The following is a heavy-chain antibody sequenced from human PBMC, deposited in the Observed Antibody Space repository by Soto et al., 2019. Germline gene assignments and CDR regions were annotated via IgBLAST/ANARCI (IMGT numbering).Heavy chain of an antibody. V-gene: IGHV4-34*01. CDR2: INHSGST. CDR1: GGSFIGYY. J-gene: IGHJ6*02. D-gene: IGHD6-6*01. Sequence: SETLSLTCAFYGGSFIGYYWSWIRQPPGKGLEWIGEINHSGSTNYNPSLKSRVTISVDTSKNQFSLKLSSVTAADTAVYYCARVVGFVAARPTYYYGMDVWGQGTTVTVSS. CDR3: ARVVGFVAARPTYYYGMDV.